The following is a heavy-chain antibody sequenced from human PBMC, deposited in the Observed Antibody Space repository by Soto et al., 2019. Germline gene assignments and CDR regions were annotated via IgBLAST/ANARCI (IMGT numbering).Heavy chain of an antibody. CDR1: GYTFTSYG. V-gene: IGHV1-18*04. CDR3: WRNDGDDSTNF. CDR2: IASHDGST. D-gene: IGHD3-22*01. Sequence: ASVKVSCKASGYTFTSYGLNWVRRAPGQGLEWIGRIASHDGSTVSAQSFQGRLTLTRDTFTNTAYLELGALTSDDTGLYFCWRNDGDDSTNFWGQGTLVTSPQ. J-gene: IGHJ4*02.